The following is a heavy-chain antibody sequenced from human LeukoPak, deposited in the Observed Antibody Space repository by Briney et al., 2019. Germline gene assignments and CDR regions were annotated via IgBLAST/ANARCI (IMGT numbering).Heavy chain of an antibody. CDR2: INPKSGGS. V-gene: IGHV1-2*02. Sequence: ASVKVSCKASGYTFTAYYIHWVRQAPGQGRQWMGWINPKSGGSNYAQEFQGRVTMTRDTSISTAYMELSRLISDDTAVYYCSRARRFHYGLPFDYWGQGILVTVSS. J-gene: IGHJ4*02. CDR1: GYTFTAYY. CDR3: SRARRFHYGLPFDY. D-gene: IGHD4-17*01.